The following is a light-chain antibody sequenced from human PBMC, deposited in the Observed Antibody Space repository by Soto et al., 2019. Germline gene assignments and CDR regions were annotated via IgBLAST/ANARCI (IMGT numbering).Light chain of an antibody. J-gene: IGKJ1*01. CDR3: QQYNNRRT. CDR2: DAS. CDR1: QSVSSN. V-gene: IGKV3-15*01. Sequence: EIVMTQSPATLSVSPGERATLSCRASQSVSSNLAWYQQKPGQAPRLLIYDASTRATGIPARFSGSGSGTEFTLTISSLQSEDFVVYYCQQYNNRRTFGQGTKVDIK.